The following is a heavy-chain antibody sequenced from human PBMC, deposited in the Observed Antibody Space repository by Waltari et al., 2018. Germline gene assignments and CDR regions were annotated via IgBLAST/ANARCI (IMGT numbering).Heavy chain of an antibody. D-gene: IGHD2-15*01. Sequence: GLRWVSSISSSSSYIYYADSVKGRFTISRDNAKNSLYLQMNSLRAEDTAVYYCARDQRGYCSGGSCLFDYWGQGTLVTVSS. J-gene: IGHJ4*02. CDR3: ARDQRGYCSGGSCLFDY. CDR2: ISSSSSYI. V-gene: IGHV3-21*01.